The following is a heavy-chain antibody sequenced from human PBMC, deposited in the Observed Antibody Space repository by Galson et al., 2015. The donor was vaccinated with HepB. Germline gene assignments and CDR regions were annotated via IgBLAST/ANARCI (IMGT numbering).Heavy chain of an antibody. D-gene: IGHD4-11*01. CDR2: ISYDGNN. J-gene: IGHJ2*01. V-gene: IGHV3-30-3*01. Sequence: SLRLSCAASGFTFSDYAMHWVRQAPGKGLEWVSVISYDGNNYNADSVKGRFTISRDNSKKSLYLQMNSLRAEDTAVYYCARDPNSNYGYWYFDLWGRGTLVTVSS. CDR3: ARDPNSNYGYWYFDL. CDR1: GFTFSDYA.